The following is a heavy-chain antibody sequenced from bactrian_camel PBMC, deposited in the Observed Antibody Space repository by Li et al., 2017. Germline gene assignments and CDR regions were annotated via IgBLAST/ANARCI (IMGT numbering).Heavy chain of an antibody. CDR1: GNSNYC. J-gene: IGHJ4*01. D-gene: IGHD4*01. Sequence: HVQLVESGGGSVQAGGSLRLSCRVSGNSNYCMAWFRQTPGKKREGVAAADTDGRTTYEDSAQGRFTISQDNPKNTVYLQMNSLKPEDTAMYYCAADLSCPRSGEDFAAEYSDYVDELHEWGQGTQVTVS. CDR3: AADLSCPRSGEDFAAEYSDYVDELHE. V-gene: IGHV3S53*01. CDR2: ADTDGRT.